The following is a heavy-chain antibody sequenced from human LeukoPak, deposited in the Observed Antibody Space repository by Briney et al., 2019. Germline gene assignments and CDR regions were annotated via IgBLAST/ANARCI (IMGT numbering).Heavy chain of an antibody. CDR2: INHSGST. V-gene: IGHV4-34*01. J-gene: IGHJ6*02. Sequence: PSETLSPTCAVYGGSFTGYYWSWIRQPPGKGLEWIGEINHSGSTNYNPSLKSRVTISVDTSKNQFSLKLSSVTAADTAVYYCARGGYCSGGSCLRNYYYYGMDVWGQGTTVTVSS. CDR1: GGSFTGYY. CDR3: ARGGYCSGGSCLRNYYYYGMDV. D-gene: IGHD2-15*01.